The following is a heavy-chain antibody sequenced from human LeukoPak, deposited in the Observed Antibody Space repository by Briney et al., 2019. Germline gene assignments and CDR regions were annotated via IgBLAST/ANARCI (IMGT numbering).Heavy chain of an antibody. V-gene: IGHV3-7*01. CDR1: GFTFSSYW. CDR3: ARAEVGGWLGSYYYYYYMDV. J-gene: IGHJ6*03. CDR2: IKQDGSEK. Sequence: GGSLRLSCAASGFTFSSYWMSWVRQAPGKGLEWVANIKQDGSEKYYVDSVKGRFTISRDNAKNSLYLQMNSLRAEDTAVYYCARAEVGGWLGSYYYYYYMDVWGKGTTVTVSS. D-gene: IGHD1-26*01.